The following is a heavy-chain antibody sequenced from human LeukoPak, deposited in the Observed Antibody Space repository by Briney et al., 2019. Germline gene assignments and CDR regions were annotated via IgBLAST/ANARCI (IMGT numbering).Heavy chain of an antibody. D-gene: IGHD6-13*01. Sequence: SETLSLTCAVYGGSFSGYYWSWIRQPPRKGLEWIGEINHSGSTNYNPSLKSRVTISVDTSKNQFSLKLSSVTAADTAVYYCARSPIAAAGLDYWGQGTLVTVSS. V-gene: IGHV4-34*01. CDR1: GGSFSGYY. CDR2: INHSGST. J-gene: IGHJ4*02. CDR3: ARSPIAAAGLDY.